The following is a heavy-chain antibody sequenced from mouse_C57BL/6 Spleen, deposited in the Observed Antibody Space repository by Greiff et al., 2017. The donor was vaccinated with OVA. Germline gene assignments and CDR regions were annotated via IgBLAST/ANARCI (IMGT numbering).Heavy chain of an antibody. J-gene: IGHJ3*01. Sequence: QVQLKESGAELARPCASVKMSCKASGYTFTSYTMHWVKQRPGQGLEWIGYINSSSGYTKYNQKFKDKATLTADKSSSTAYMQLSSLTSEDSAVYYCARSGYDYDGAWFAYWGQGTLVTVSA. D-gene: IGHD2-4*01. V-gene: IGHV1-4*01. CDR2: INSSSGYT. CDR3: ARSGYDYDGAWFAY. CDR1: GYTFTSYT.